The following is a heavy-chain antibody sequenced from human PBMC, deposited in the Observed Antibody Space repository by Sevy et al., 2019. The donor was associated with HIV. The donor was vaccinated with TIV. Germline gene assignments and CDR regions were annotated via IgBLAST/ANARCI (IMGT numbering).Heavy chain of an antibody. CDR3: ASRMFDY. CDR1: GGSISSSSYY. J-gene: IGHJ4*02. CDR2: IYYSGST. Sequence: SETLSLTCTVSGGSISSSSYYWGWIRQPPGKGLEWFGSIYYSGSTYYNPSLKSRVTISVDTSKNQFSLKLSSVTAADTAVYYCASRMFDYWGQGTLVTVSS. V-gene: IGHV4-39*01.